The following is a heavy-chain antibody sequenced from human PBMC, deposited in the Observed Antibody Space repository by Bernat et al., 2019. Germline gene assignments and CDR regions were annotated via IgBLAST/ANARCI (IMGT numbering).Heavy chain of an antibody. D-gene: IGHD2-2*02. CDR3: ARDQVPAAIPDYYYYGMDV. Sequence: QLQLQESGPGLVKPSETLSLTCTVSGGSISSSSYYWGWIRQPPGKGLEWIGSIYYSGSTYYIPSLKSRVTISVDTSKNQFSLKLSSVTAADTAVYYCARDQVPAAIPDYYYYGMDVWGQGTTVTVSS. J-gene: IGHJ6*02. CDR2: IYYSGST. V-gene: IGHV4-39*02. CDR1: GGSISSSSYY.